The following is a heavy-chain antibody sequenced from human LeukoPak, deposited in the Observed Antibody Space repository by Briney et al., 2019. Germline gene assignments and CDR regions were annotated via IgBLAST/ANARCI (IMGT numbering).Heavy chain of an antibody. CDR2: ISGSGGHT. V-gene: IGHV3-23*01. D-gene: IGHD1-26*01. CDR1: GFTFSSYA. Sequence: GGSLRLPCAASGFTFSSYAMSWVRQAPGKGLEWVSAISGSGGHTYYADSVKGRFTISRDNSKNTLYLQMNSLRAEDTAVYYCARDPYSGSYGNYYYYFMDVWGKGTTVTISS. J-gene: IGHJ6*03. CDR3: ARDPYSGSYGNYYYYFMDV.